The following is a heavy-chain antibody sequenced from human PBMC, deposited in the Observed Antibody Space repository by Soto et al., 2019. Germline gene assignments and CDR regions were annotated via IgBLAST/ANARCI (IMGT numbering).Heavy chain of an antibody. CDR3: ARAPLSSWYGSAFDS. Sequence: GGSLRLSCAASGFTFDDYGMSWVRQAPGKGLEWVSCINWNGGSTGYADSVKGRFTISRDNAKNSLYLQMNSLRAEDTALDHCARAPLSSWYGSAFDSWGQGTMVTVSS. CDR1: GFTFDDYG. V-gene: IGHV3-20*01. CDR2: INWNGGST. D-gene: IGHD6-13*01. J-gene: IGHJ3*02.